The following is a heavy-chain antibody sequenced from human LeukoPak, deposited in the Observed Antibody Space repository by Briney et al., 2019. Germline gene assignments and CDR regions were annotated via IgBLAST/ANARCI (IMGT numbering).Heavy chain of an antibody. CDR1: GFTFSSYS. V-gene: IGHV3-21*01. J-gene: IGHJ6*03. D-gene: IGHD4-11*01. CDR3: AREIRTVTASQYYYYMDV. Sequence: GGSLRLSCAASGFTFSSYSMNWVRQAPGKGLEWVSSISSSSYIYYADSVKGRFTISRDNAKNSLYLQMNSLRAEDTAVYYCAREIRTVTASQYYYYMDVWGKGTTVTVSS. CDR2: ISSSSYI.